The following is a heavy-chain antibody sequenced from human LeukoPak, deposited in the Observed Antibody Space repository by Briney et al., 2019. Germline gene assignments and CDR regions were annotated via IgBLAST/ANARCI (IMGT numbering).Heavy chain of an antibody. CDR2: IYSGGST. D-gene: IGHD3-10*01. V-gene: IGHV3-53*01. Sequence: GGSLRLSCAASEFSVGSNYMTWVRQAPGKGLEWVSLIYSGGSTYYADSVKGRFTISRDDSKNTLYLQMNSLRAEDTAVYYCARGLLWFGELWGWGQGTLVTVSS. CDR1: EFSVGSNY. CDR3: ARGLLWFGELWG. J-gene: IGHJ4*02.